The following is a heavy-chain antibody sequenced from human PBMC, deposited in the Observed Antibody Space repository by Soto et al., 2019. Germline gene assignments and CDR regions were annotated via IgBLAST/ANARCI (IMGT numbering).Heavy chain of an antibody. V-gene: IGHV1-69*01. J-gene: IGHJ4*02. CDR2: FIPILGTA. D-gene: IGHD5-12*01. CDR1: GGTLSSYA. CDR3: ANTLYTDYDYRKYFDY. Sequence: QVQRVQSGAEVKTPGSSLKVFCKASGGTLSSYAITWVRQAPGQGLEWMGGFIPILGTANYAQKFQGRVTMTADESTNTAYMELSSLRSEDTAVYYCANTLYTDYDYRKYFDYWGQGTLVTVSS.